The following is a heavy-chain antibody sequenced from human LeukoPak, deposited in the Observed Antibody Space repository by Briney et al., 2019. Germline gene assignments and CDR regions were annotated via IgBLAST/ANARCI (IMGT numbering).Heavy chain of an antibody. Sequence: GSLRLSCAASGFTFSSYSMNWVRQPPGKGLEWIGEIYHSGSTNYNPSLKSRVTISVDKSKNQFSLKLSSVTAADTAVYYCARAEYYGFWSGYSAHFDYWGQGTLVTVSS. CDR1: GFTFSSYSM. D-gene: IGHD3-3*01. CDR3: ARAEYYGFWSGYSAHFDY. CDR2: IYHSGST. V-gene: IGHV4-4*02. J-gene: IGHJ4*02.